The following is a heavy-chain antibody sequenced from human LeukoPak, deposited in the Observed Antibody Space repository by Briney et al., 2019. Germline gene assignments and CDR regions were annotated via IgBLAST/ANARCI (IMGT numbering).Heavy chain of an antibody. CDR2: IKQDGSEK. Sequence: PGGSLRLSCAASGFTFSSYWMSWVRQAPGKGLEWVANIKQDGSEKYYVDSVKGRFTISRDNAKNSLYLQMNSLRAEDTAVYYCAREFQAARRPWRGVFDIWGQGTMVTVSS. V-gene: IGHV3-7*01. D-gene: IGHD6-6*01. J-gene: IGHJ3*02. CDR3: AREFQAARRPWRGVFDI. CDR1: GFTFSSYW.